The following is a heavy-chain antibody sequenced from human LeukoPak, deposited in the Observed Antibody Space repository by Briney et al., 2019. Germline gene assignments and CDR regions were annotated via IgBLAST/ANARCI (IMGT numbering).Heavy chain of an antibody. CDR2: IYTSGST. CDR3: ARDHTTYYYGSGSYYNWFDP. CDR1: GGSISSYY. Sequence: PSETLSLTCTVSGGSISSYYWSWIRQPAGKGLEWIGRIYTSGSTNYNPSLKSRVTMSVDTSKNQFSLKLSSVTAADTAVYYCARDHTTYYYGSGSYYNWFDPWGQGTLVTVSS. J-gene: IGHJ5*02. D-gene: IGHD3-10*01. V-gene: IGHV4-4*07.